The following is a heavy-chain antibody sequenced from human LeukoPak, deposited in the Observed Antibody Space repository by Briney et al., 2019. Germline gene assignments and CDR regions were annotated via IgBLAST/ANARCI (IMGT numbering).Heavy chain of an antibody. CDR2: ISGSGEFI. Sequence: GSLRLSCAASGITFSCYSMNLIRQAPGKGLELVSSISGSGEFIYYGDSVKGRVTISRDNGKNSLYLQMNSVRPEDMAVYYCARDDSHGYHFFDSWGRGTLVTVSS. V-gene: IGHV3-21*01. D-gene: IGHD3-22*01. CDR3: ARDDSHGYHFFDS. J-gene: IGHJ4*02. CDR1: GITFSCYS.